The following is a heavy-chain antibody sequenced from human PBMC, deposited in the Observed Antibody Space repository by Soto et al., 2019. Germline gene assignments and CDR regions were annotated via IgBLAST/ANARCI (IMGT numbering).Heavy chain of an antibody. CDR2: IYHSGST. CDR3: ASDSSAVTEGGSAH. J-gene: IGHJ4*01. V-gene: IGHV4-4*02. CDR1: SGSISSSNW. D-gene: IGHD6-19*01. Sequence: QVQLQESGPGLVKPSGTLSLTCAVSSGSISSSNWWSWVRQPPGKGLEWIGEIYHSGSTNYNPSRKGRVARAGDMSKNQCSRKRGAVTAGDTAVYDCASDSSAVTEGGSAHRGPGTLVTVPS.